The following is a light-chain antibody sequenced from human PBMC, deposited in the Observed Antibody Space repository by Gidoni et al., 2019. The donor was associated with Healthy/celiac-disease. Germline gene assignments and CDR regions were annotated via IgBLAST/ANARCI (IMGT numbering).Light chain of an antibody. J-gene: IGKJ1*01. CDR3: QQYGSSPQWT. Sequence: EIVLTQSPGTLSLSPGESATLSCRASQSFSSSYVAWYQQKPGQAPRLLIYGASSRATGIPDRFSGSGSGTDFTLTISRLEPEDFAVYYCQQYGSSPQWTFGQGTKVEIE. V-gene: IGKV3-20*01. CDR2: GAS. CDR1: QSFSSSY.